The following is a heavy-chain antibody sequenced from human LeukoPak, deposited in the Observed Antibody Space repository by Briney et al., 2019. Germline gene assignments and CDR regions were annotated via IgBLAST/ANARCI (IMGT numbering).Heavy chain of an antibody. CDR2: IYHSGST. CDR3: ARGGSSSWYSEGFDP. Sequence: SETLSLTCTVSGYSISSGYYWGWIRQPPGKGLEWIGSIYHSGSTYYNPSLKSRVTMSVDTSKKQFSLKLSSVTAADTAVYYCARGGSSSWYSEGFDPWGQGTLVTVSS. V-gene: IGHV4-38-2*02. J-gene: IGHJ5*02. CDR1: GYSISSGYY. D-gene: IGHD6-13*01.